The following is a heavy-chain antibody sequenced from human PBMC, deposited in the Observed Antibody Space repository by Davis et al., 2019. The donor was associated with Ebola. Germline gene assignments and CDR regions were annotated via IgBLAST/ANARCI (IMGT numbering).Heavy chain of an antibody. CDR1: GDRFNSHA. Sequence: SVKVSCKASGDRFNSHAVSWVRQAPGQGLEWMGRMIPILGIVNSAQKFQGRVTITADKSTSTAYMDLSSLRSDDTAVYYCARETNPYGGNSPFDFWGQGTLVTVSS. D-gene: IGHD4-23*01. CDR3: ARETNPYGGNSPFDF. J-gene: IGHJ4*02. CDR2: MIPILGIV. V-gene: IGHV1-69*04.